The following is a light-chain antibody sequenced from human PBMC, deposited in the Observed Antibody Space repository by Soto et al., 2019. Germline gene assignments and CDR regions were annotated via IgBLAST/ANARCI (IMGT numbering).Light chain of an antibody. CDR1: QSVSRN. CDR3: QQYHNWPLT. Sequence: ETVMTQSPATLSVSPGERTSLSCRASQSVSRNLAWYQQKPGQTPGLLIYGTSTRATGVPARFSAIGSGTEFTLTISSLQSEDFGVYYCQQYHNWPLTFGGGTKVEI. CDR2: GTS. J-gene: IGKJ4*01. V-gene: IGKV3-15*01.